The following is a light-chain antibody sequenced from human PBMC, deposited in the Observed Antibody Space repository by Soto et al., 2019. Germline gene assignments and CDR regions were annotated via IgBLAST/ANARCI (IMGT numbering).Light chain of an antibody. Sequence: EIVLTQSPCTLSLSPGERATLSCRASQTVSRNLAWYQQRPGQAPRLLIYDISNRATGVPARFSGSGSETEFTLTISSLQSEDFAVYYCQQYVSSPWAFGQGTKVDIK. CDR2: DIS. CDR3: QQYVSSPWA. V-gene: IGKV3-15*01. CDR1: QTVSRN. J-gene: IGKJ1*01.